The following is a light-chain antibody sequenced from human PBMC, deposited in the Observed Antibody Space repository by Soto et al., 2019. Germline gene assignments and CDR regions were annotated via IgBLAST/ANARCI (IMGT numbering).Light chain of an antibody. CDR1: SSNIGAGYD. CDR3: QSYDSSLSGSV. CDR2: GHS. Sequence: QAVVTQPPSVSGAPGQRVTISCTGSSSNIGAGYDVHWYQQLPGTAPKLLIYGHSNRPSGVPDRFSGSKSGTSASLAITGRQAEDEADYYCQSYDSSLSGSVFGGGTKLTVL. V-gene: IGLV1-40*01. J-gene: IGLJ3*02.